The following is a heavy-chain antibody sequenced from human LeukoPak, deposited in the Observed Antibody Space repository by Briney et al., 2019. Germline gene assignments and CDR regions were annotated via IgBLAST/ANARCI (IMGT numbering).Heavy chain of an antibody. J-gene: IGHJ4*02. Sequence: PGGSLRLSCAASGFSFEDYAMHWVRQPPGKGLEWVSGVSWNSGNVGYADSVKGLFTISRDNAKNFLYLQMSSLRAEDTALYYCAKAVYGDFQSTVDYWGRGTLVTVSS. V-gene: IGHV3-9*01. CDR1: GFSFEDYA. D-gene: IGHD4-17*01. CDR3: AKAVYGDFQSTVDY. CDR2: VSWNSGNV.